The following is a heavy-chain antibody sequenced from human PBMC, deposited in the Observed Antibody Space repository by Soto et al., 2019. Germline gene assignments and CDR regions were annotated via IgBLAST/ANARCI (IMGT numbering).Heavy chain of an antibody. V-gene: IGHV3-30*18. CDR2: ISYDGSNT. CDR3: AKEGGLSGSYSISSSYYFDY. CDR1: GFTFSSYG. Sequence: QVQLVESGGGVVQPGRSLRLSCVASGFTFSSYGMHWVRQAPGKGLEWVAIISYDGSNTYYADSVKGRFTISRDNSKNALYLQMNSLRAEDTSVYYWAKEGGLSGSYSISSSYYFDYWGQGTLVTVSS. D-gene: IGHD1-26*01. J-gene: IGHJ4*02.